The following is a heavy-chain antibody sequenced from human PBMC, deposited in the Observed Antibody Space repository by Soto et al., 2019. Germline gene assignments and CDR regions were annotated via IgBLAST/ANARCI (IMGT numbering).Heavy chain of an antibody. CDR2: INPDSGGT. D-gene: IGHD3-3*01. V-gene: IGHV1-2*02. CDR1: GYTFTGYF. Sequence: GASVKVSCKASGYTFTGYFFHWVRQAPVQGLEWMGWINPDSGGTHYAQRFQGRVTMTRDTSINTCYMELIRLRSDDTAVYCCGEDKIFGEVPPYHSNGKDVWGLGTTVNVSS. CDR3: GEDKIFGEVPPYHSNGKDV. J-gene: IGHJ6*02.